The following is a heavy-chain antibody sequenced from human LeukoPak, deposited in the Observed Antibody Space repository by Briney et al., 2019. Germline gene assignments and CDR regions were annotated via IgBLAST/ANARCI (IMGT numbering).Heavy chain of an antibody. V-gene: IGHV1-3*03. D-gene: IGHD6-19*01. CDR3: ARGGYSSGWPPYFDY. CDR2: INAGNGNT. CDR1: GYTFTSYA. J-gene: IGHJ4*02. Sequence: ASVKVSCKASGYTFTSYAMHWVRQAPGQRLEWMGWINAGNGNTKYSQEFQGRVTITRDTSASTAYMELSSLRSEDMAVYYCARGGYSSGWPPYFDYWGQGTLVTVSS.